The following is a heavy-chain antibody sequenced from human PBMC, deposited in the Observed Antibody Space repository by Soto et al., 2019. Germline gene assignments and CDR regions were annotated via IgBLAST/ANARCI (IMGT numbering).Heavy chain of an antibody. J-gene: IGHJ4*02. D-gene: IGHD3-16*01. CDR1: GGSISSGDYY. Sequence: SETLSLTCTVSGGSISSGDYYWSWIRQPPGKGLEWIGYIYYSGSTYYNPSLKSRVTISVDTSKNQFSLKLSSVTAADTAVYYCPRGPSRFLSPPLYYDYGGREPRATVPS. V-gene: IGHV4-30-4*01. CDR3: PRGPSRFLSPPLYYDY. CDR2: IYYSGST.